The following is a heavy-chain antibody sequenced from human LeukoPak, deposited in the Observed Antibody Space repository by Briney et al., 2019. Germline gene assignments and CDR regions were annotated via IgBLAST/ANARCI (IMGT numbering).Heavy chain of an antibody. Sequence: ASVKVSCKASGYTFTSYGTSWVRQAPGQGLEWMGWISAYNGNTNYAQKLQGRVTMTTDTSTSTAYMELRSLRSDDTAVYYCARVSDSSGSSAFDIWGQGTMVTVSS. D-gene: IGHD3-22*01. V-gene: IGHV1-18*01. CDR3: ARVSDSSGSSAFDI. CDR2: ISAYNGNT. CDR1: GYTFTSYG. J-gene: IGHJ3*02.